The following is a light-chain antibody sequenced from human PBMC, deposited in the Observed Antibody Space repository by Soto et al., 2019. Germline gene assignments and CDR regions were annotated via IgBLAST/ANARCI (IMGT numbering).Light chain of an antibody. Sequence: QSVLTQPPSVSAAPGQEVTISCSGSSSNIAANSVSWYQHLPGTAPKLLISDSDRRPSGIPARFSGSKSGTSATLGITGLQTGDEADYYCGAWDISLTVYVFGSGTKLTVL. V-gene: IGLV1-51*01. CDR1: SSNIAANS. J-gene: IGLJ1*01. CDR2: DSD. CDR3: GAWDISLTVYV.